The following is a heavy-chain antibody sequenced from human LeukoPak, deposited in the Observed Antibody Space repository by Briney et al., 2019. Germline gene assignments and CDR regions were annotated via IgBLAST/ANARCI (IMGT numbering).Heavy chain of an antibody. Sequence: PSETLSLTCTVSGGSISSYYWSWIRQPPGKGLEWIGYIYTSGGTNYNPSLKSRVTISVDTSKNQFSLKLSSVTAADTAVYYCARAWGFGVVHYRNWFDPWGQGTLVTVSS. CDR1: GGSISSYY. J-gene: IGHJ5*02. CDR2: IYTSGGT. D-gene: IGHD3-3*01. CDR3: ARAWGFGVVHYRNWFDP. V-gene: IGHV4-4*09.